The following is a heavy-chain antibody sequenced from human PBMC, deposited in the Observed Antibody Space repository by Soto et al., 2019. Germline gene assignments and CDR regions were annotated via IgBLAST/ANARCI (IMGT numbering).Heavy chain of an antibody. CDR1: GYTFTSYG. D-gene: IGHD3-3*01. CDR2: ISAYNGNT. Sequence: GASVKVSCKASGYTFTSYGISWVRQAPGQGLEWMGWISAYNGNTNYAQKLQGRVTMTTDTSTSTAYMELRSLRSDDTAVYYCARSSALADYEFWSGYYENGYFDYWGQGTRVTVSS. V-gene: IGHV1-18*01. CDR3: ARSSALADYEFWSGYYENGYFDY. J-gene: IGHJ4*02.